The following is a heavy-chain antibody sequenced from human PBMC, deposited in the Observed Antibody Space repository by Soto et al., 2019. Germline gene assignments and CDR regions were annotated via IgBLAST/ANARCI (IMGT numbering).Heavy chain of an antibody. V-gene: IGHV1-3*01. J-gene: IGHJ3*02. CDR2: INAGNGNT. CDR3: AASMEGDDYGDFDAFDI. D-gene: IGHD4-17*01. CDR1: GYTFTSYA. Sequence: ASVKVSCKASGYTFTSYAMHWVRQAHGQRLEWMGWINAGNGNTKYSQKFQGRVTITRDMSASTAYMELSSLRSEDTAVYYCAASMEGDDYGDFDAFDIWGQGTMVTVSS.